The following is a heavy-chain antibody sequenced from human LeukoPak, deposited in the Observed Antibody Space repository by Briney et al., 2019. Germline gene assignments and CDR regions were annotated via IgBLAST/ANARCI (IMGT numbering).Heavy chain of an antibody. V-gene: IGHV3-21*01. CDR1: GFTFGSYS. CDR2: ISSSSSYI. CDR3: AGRVGATVDY. Sequence: GGSLRLSCAASGFTFGSYSMNWVRQAPGKGLEWVSSISSSSSYIYYADSVKGRFTISRDNAKNSLYLQMNSLRAEDTAVYYCAGRVGATVDYWGQGTLVTVSS. D-gene: IGHD1-26*01. J-gene: IGHJ4*02.